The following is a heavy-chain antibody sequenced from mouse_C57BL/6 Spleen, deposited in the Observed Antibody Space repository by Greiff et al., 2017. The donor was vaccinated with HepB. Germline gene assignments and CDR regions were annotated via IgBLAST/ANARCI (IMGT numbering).Heavy chain of an antibody. CDR2: IDPSDSYT. CDR3: AREGSGQGRDYAMDY. J-gene: IGHJ4*01. CDR1: GYTFTSYW. Sequence: VQLQQSGAELVKPGASVKLSCKASGYTFTSYWMQWVKQRPGQGLEWIGEIDPSDSYTNYNQKFKGKATLTVDTSSSTAYMQLSSLTSEDSAVYYCAREGSGQGRDYAMDYWGQGTSVTVSS. V-gene: IGHV1-50*01. D-gene: IGHD3-2*02.